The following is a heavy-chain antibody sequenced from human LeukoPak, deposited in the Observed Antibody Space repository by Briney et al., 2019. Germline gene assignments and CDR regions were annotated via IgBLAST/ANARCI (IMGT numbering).Heavy chain of an antibody. CDR3: ARHWTIGLRFDP. Sequence: SETLSLTCTVSGGSISSSSYYWGWLRQPPGKGLEWIGSIYYSGSTYYNPSLKSRVTISVDTSKNQFSLKLSSVTAADTAVYYCARHWTIGLRFDPWGQGTLVTVSS. CDR1: GGSISSSSYY. D-gene: IGHD3/OR15-3a*01. J-gene: IGHJ5*02. CDR2: IYYSGST. V-gene: IGHV4-39*01.